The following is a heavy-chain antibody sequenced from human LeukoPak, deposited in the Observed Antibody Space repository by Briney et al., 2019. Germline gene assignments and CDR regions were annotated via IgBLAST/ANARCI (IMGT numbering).Heavy chain of an antibody. CDR3: ARDQYQKGIDY. Sequence: SETLSLTCTVSGGSISSGGYYWSWIRQPPGKGLEWIGYIYHSGSTYYNPSLKSRVTISVDRSKNQFSLKLSSVTAADTAVYYCARDQYQKGIDYWGQGTLVTVSS. CDR2: IYHSGST. CDR1: GGSISSGGYY. J-gene: IGHJ4*02. V-gene: IGHV4-30-2*01. D-gene: IGHD2-2*01.